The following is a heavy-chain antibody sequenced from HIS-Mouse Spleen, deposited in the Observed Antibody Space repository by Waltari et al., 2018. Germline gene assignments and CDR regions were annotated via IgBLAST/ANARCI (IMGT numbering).Heavy chain of an antibody. CDR1: GLTFSRYG. J-gene: IGHJ3*02. Sequence: QVQLVESGGGVVQPGRSLRLSWSASGLTFSRYGMPWVRQAPGKGLEWVAVISYDGSNKYYADSVKGRFTISRDNSKNTLYLQMNSLRAEDTAVYYCAKGQGYSGYDDAFDIWGQGTMVTVSS. CDR2: ISYDGSNK. D-gene: IGHD5-12*01. V-gene: IGHV3-30*18. CDR3: AKGQGYSGYDDAFDI.